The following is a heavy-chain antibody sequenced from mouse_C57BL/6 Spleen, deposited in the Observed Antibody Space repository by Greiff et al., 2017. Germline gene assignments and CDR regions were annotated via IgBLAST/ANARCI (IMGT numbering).Heavy chain of an antibody. J-gene: IGHJ2*01. CDR1: GYTFTDYY. CDR2: INPNNGGT. V-gene: IGHV1-26*01. Sequence: EVQLQQSGPELVKPGASVKISCTASGYTFTDYYMNWVKQSHGKSLEWIGDINPNNGGTSYTQKFKGKATLTVDKSSSTAYMELRSLTSEDSAVYYWARGIYLHYFDYWGQGTTLTVSS. CDR3: ARGIYLHYFDY. D-gene: IGHD2-1*01.